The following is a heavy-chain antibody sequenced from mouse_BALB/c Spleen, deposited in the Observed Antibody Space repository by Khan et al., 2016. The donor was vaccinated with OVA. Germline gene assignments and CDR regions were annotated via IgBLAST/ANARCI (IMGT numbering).Heavy chain of an antibody. CDR2: IWAGGSN. V-gene: IGHV2-6-5*01. J-gene: IGHJ4*01. CDR3: AKDPPYYALDY. Sequence: QVQLKQSGPGLVAPSQSLSITCTVSGFSLTDYAVSWIRQPPGKGLEWLGVIWAGGSNYYNSALKSRLSISKDNSRGQVFLNMNSLQTDDTAMYYCAKDPPYYALDYWGQGTSVTVSS. CDR1: GFSLTDYA.